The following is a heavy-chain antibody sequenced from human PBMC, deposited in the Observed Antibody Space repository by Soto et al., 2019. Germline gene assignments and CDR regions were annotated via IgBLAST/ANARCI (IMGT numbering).Heavy chain of an antibody. CDR2: INHSGST. D-gene: IGHD3-10*01. CDR1: GGSFIGYY. J-gene: IGHJ5*02. Sequence: SETLSLTCAVYGGSFIGYYCIFIRHPPCKGLEWIGEINHSGSTNYNPSLKSRVTISVDTSKNQFSLKLSSVTAADTAVYYCASGRSSGSHFLYNWFDPWGQGTLVTVSS. V-gene: IGHV4-34*01. CDR3: ASGRSSGSHFLYNWFDP.